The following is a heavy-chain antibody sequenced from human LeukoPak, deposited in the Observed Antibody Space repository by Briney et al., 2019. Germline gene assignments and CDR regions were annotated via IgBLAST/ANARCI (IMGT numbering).Heavy chain of an antibody. CDR3: ARSIAAGGGDYFDY. CDR1: GGTFSSYA. D-gene: IGHD6-13*01. V-gene: IGHV1-69*13. Sequence: GASVKVSCKASGGTFSSYAISWVRQAPGQGLEWMGGIIPIFGTANYAQKFQGTVTITADESTSTAYMELSSLRSEDTADYYFARSIAAGGGDYFDYWGQGTLVTVSS. J-gene: IGHJ4*02. CDR2: IIPIFGTA.